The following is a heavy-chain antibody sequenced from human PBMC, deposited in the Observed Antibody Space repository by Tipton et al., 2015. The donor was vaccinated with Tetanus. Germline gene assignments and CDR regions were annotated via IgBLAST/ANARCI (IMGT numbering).Heavy chain of an antibody. Sequence: QVQLVQSGAEVKKPGASVRISCTLSGYYLTNYGVSWVRQAPGQGLEWMAWISGYSGSTKFAQRFQGRVTMTRDTSISTAYMEVSRLRSDDTAIYYCARGMDYDSSGIDDFWGQGTLVTVSS. D-gene: IGHD3-22*01. V-gene: IGHV1-18*01. CDR2: ISGYSGST. CDR1: GYYLTNYG. CDR3: ARGMDYDSSGIDDF. J-gene: IGHJ4*02.